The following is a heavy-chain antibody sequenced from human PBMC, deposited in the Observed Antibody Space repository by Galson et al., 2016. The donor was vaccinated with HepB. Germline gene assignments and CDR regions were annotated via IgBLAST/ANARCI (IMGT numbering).Heavy chain of an antibody. V-gene: IGHV1-46*01. CDR3: ARDGLWKLNFGMDV. D-gene: IGHD3-3*01. Sequence: SVKVSCKASGSTFTGYYVHWVRQAPGQGLEWVGMINPSDGRPNYAQKFQGRVAMTRDTSTSTVYMELSSLRSEDTAIYYCARDGLWKLNFGMDVWGQGTTVTVSS. CDR2: INPSDGRP. CDR1: GSTFTGYY. J-gene: IGHJ6*02.